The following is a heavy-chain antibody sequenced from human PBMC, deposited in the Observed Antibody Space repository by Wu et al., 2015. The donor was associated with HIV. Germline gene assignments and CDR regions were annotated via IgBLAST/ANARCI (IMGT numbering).Heavy chain of an antibody. D-gene: IGHD1-7*01. V-gene: IGHV4-30-4*08. J-gene: IGHJ3*02. CDR3: AREAWNSLGWLGFDI. CDR1: GGSFSGDYY. Sequence: QVQLQQWGAGLLKPSETLSLTCAVYGGSFSGDYYWTWIRQSPGKGLKWIGYIFSNGNTKYSPSLQSRVTISLDTSNNRFSLKLTSVTAADTGMYYCAREAWNSLGWLGFDIWGQGTMVTVSS. CDR2: IFSNGNT.